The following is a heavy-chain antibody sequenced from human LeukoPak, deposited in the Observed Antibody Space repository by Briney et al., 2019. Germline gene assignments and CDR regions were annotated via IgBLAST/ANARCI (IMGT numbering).Heavy chain of an antibody. CDR1: GFTFSNYA. CDR3: ARRSGIAVAGAFDY. J-gene: IGHJ4*02. CDR2: ISGSGDST. Sequence: GGSLRLSCAASGFTFSNYARRWVRQAPGKGLEWVSGISGSGDSTYYADSVKGRFTTSRDNSKNTLYLQMNSLRAEDTAVYYCARRSGIAVAGAFDYWGQGTLVTVSS. V-gene: IGHV3-23*01. D-gene: IGHD6-19*01.